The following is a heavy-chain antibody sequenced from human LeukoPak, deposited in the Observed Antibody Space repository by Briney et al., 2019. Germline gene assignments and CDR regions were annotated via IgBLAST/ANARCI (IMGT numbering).Heavy chain of an antibody. J-gene: IGHJ4*02. V-gene: IGHV4-59*01. CDR1: GGSISSYY. CDR2: IYYSGST. CDR3: ANSLSGWTYFDY. D-gene: IGHD6-19*01. Sequence: SETLSLTCTVSGGSISSYYWSWIRQPPGKGLEWIGYIYYSGSTNYNPSLKSRVTISVDTSKIQFSLKLSSVTAADTAVYYCANSLSGWTYFDYWGRGTLVTVSS.